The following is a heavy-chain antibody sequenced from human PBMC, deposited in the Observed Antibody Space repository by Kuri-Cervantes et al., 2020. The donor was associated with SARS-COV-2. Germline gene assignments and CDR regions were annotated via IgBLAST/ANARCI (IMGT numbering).Heavy chain of an antibody. CDR3: ARRGSATTFLDY. Sequence: KVSCKVSGYTFTTHWIGWLRQMPGEGLEWMGIIYPSDSDTRYSPSFQGQVIISVDRSINTAYLQWSSLKPSDTAIYYCARRGSATTFLDYWGQGTQVTVSS. D-gene: IGHD2-15*01. V-gene: IGHV5-51*01. CDR2: IYPSDSDT. CDR1: GYTFTTHW. J-gene: IGHJ4*02.